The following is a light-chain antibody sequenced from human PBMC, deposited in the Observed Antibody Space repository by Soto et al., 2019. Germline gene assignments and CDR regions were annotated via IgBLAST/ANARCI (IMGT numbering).Light chain of an antibody. CDR3: QQYGSSPYT. CDR1: QSVSSGY. Sequence: EIVLTQSPGTLSLSPGERATLSCRASQSVSSGYLAWYQRKPGQAPRLLIFGASSRATGIPDRFSGSGSGTDFTLTISRLEPEDFAVYYCQQYGSSPYTFGRGTKLEIK. J-gene: IGKJ2*01. CDR2: GAS. V-gene: IGKV3-20*01.